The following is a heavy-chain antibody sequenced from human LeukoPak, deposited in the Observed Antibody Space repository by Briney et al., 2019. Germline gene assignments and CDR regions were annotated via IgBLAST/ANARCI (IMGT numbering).Heavy chain of an antibody. V-gene: IGHV1-8*03. CDR3: ARRDYDILRYYYMDV. CDR2: MNPNSGNT. Sequence: ASVKVSCKASGYTFTSYDINWVRQATGQGLEWMGWMNPNSGNTGYAQKFQGRVTITRNTSISTAYMELSSLRSEDTAMYYCARRDYDILRYYYMDVWGKGTTVTVSS. CDR1: GYTFTSYD. J-gene: IGHJ6*03. D-gene: IGHD3-9*01.